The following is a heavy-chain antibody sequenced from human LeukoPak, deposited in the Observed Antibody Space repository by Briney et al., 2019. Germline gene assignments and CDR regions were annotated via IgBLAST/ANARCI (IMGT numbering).Heavy chain of an antibody. Sequence: GGSLRLSCAASGFTFSFSNYDMHRVRQAPGKGLEWVALISFDGTNKYYGDSVKGRFTISRDNPKNTLYLQMNSLRPEDTAVFYCAAGFGTWSDYWGQGTLVTVSS. CDR1: GFTFSFSNYD. J-gene: IGHJ4*02. D-gene: IGHD3-3*01. CDR2: ISFDGTNK. CDR3: AAGFGTWSDY. V-gene: IGHV3-30*03.